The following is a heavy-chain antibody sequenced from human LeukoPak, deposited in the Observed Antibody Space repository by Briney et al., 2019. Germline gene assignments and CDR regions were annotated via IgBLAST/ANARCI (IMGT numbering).Heavy chain of an antibody. V-gene: IGHV1-24*01. D-gene: IGHD3-10*01. CDR1: GGTFSSYA. CDR3: ATGGYASGSDY. Sequence: ASVKVSCKASGGTFSSYAISWVRQAPGKGLEWMGGFDPEDGETIYAQKFQGRVTMTEDTSTDTAYMELSSLRSEDTAVYSCATGGYASGSDYWGQGTLVTVSS. CDR2: FDPEDGET. J-gene: IGHJ4*02.